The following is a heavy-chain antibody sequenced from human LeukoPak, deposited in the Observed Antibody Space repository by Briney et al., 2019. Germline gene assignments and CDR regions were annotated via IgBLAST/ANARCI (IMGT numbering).Heavy chain of an antibody. Sequence: GGSLRLSCAASGFTFSTYWMSWVPQAPGKGLEWVANINQDGSEIYYVDSVKGRFTISRDNAKNSLFLQMNSLRAEDTAVYYCARDKVVGATLLDYWGQGTLVTVSS. CDR2: INQDGSEI. CDR1: GFTFSTYW. V-gene: IGHV3-7*05. D-gene: IGHD1-26*01. J-gene: IGHJ4*02. CDR3: ARDKVVGATLLDY.